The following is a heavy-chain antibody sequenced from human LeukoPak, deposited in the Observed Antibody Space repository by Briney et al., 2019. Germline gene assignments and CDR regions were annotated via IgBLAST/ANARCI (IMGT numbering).Heavy chain of an antibody. V-gene: IGHV1-46*01. CDR2: INPSGGST. Sequence: ASVKVSCTASGYTFTSYYMHWVRQAPGQGLEWMGIINPSGGSTSYAQKFQGRVTMTRDTSTSTVYMELSRLRSDDTAVYYCARVYYDSSGYPSSFDYWGQGTLVTVSS. CDR3: ARVYYDSSGYPSSFDY. J-gene: IGHJ4*02. D-gene: IGHD3-22*01. CDR1: GYTFTSYY.